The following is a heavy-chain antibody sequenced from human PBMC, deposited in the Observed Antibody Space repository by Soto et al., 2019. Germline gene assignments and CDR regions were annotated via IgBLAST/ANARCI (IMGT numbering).Heavy chain of an antibody. CDR2: ISSNGGST. Sequence: EVQLVESGGGLVQPGGSLRLSCAASGFTFSSYAMHWVRQAPGKGLEYVSAISSNGGSTYYANSVKGRFTISRDNSKNTLYLQMGSLRAEDMAVYYCARGKYDIWSGYTTGAGYYWGQGTLVTVSS. CDR1: GFTFSSYA. CDR3: ARGKYDIWSGYTTGAGYY. V-gene: IGHV3-64*01. D-gene: IGHD3-3*01. J-gene: IGHJ4*02.